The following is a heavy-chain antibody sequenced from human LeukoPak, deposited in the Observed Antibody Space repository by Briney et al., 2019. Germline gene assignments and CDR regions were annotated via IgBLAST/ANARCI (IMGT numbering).Heavy chain of an antibody. CDR2: IYTSGST. J-gene: IGHJ3*02. V-gene: IGHV4-4*07. D-gene: IGHD3-16*01. Sequence: SETLSLTCTVSGGSFTIYYWSWIRQPAGKGLEWIGRIYTSGSTNYNPSLKSRVTMSVDTSKNQFSLKLSSVTAADTAVYYCARHLLVGGRLAEWAFDIWGQGTMVTVSS. CDR1: GGSFTIYY. CDR3: ARHLLVGGRLAEWAFDI.